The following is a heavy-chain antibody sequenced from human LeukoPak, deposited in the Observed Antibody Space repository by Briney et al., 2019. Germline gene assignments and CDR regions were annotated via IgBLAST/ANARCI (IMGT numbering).Heavy chain of an antibody. CDR3: ARGNTPRWSSGWFLTHPPDY. J-gene: IGHJ4*02. V-gene: IGHV4-34*01. Sequence: SETLSLTCAVYGGSFSGYYWSWIRQPPGKGLEWIGEINHSGSTNYNPSLKSRVTISVDTSKNQFSLKLSSVTAADTAVYYCARGNTPRWSSGWFLTHPPDYWGQGTLVTVSS. CDR1: GGSFSGYY. D-gene: IGHD6-19*01. CDR2: INHSGST.